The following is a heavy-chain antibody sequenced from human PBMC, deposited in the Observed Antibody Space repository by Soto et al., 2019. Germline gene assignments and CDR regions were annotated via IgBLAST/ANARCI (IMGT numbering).Heavy chain of an antibody. CDR1: GGSFSGYY. CDR3: ARTNRMYSSSSWTYYYYYGMDV. V-gene: IGHV4-34*01. CDR2: INHSGST. J-gene: IGHJ6*02. Sequence: PSETLSLTXAVYGGSFSGYYWSWIRQPPGKGLEWIGEINHSGSTNCNPSLKSRVTISVDTSKNQFSLKLSSVTAADTAVYYCARTNRMYSSSSWTYYYYYGMDVWGQGTTVTVSS. D-gene: IGHD6-13*01.